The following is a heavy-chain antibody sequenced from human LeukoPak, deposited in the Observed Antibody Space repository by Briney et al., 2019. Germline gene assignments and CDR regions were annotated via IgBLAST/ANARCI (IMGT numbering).Heavy chain of an antibody. CDR2: IYYSGST. V-gene: IGHV4-39*07. Sequence: KPSETLSLTCTVSGGSISSSSYYWGWIRQPPGKGLEWIGSIYYSGSTYYNPSLKSRVTISVDTSKNQFSLKLSSVTAADTAVYYCARDSRGGQPFDYWGQGTLVTVSS. J-gene: IGHJ4*02. D-gene: IGHD4-23*01. CDR3: ARDSRGGQPFDY. CDR1: GGSISSSSYY.